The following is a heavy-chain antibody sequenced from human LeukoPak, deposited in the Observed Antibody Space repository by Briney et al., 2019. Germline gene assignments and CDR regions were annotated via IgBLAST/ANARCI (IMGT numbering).Heavy chain of an antibody. Sequence: GGSLRLSCAASGFTFSSYSMNWVRQAPGKGLEWVSYISSSSSTMYYADSVKGRFTISRDNAKNSLYLQMNSLRVEDTAVYYCARVGGVVVVAALDYWGQGTLVTVSS. CDR1: GFTFSSYS. CDR2: ISSSSSTM. CDR3: ARVGGVVVVAALDY. D-gene: IGHD2-15*01. J-gene: IGHJ4*02. V-gene: IGHV3-48*04.